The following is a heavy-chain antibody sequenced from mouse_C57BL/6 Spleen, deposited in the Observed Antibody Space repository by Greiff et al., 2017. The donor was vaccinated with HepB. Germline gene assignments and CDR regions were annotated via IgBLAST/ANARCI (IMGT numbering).Heavy chain of an antibody. Sequence: QVQLQQSGAELARPGASVKLSCKASGYTFTSYGISWVKQRTGQGLEWIGEIYHRSGNTYYNEKFKGKATLTAAKSSSTAYMELRSLTSEDSAFYFCAASVAYFFDYWGQGTTLTVSS. D-gene: IGHD1-1*01. V-gene: IGHV1-81*01. J-gene: IGHJ2*01. CDR1: GYTFTSYG. CDR2: IYHRSGNT. CDR3: AASVAYFFDY.